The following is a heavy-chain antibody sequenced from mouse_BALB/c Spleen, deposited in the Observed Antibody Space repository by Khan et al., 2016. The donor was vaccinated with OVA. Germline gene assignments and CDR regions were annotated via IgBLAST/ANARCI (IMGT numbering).Heavy chain of an antibody. J-gene: IGHJ3*01. Sequence: QVQLKQSGPELVRPGVSVKISCKGPDYTFTDYPMHWMQQSHVKSLEWIGAVSTSYGNTNYNQKLKGKAIMTVDKYYSTAYLELARLTSEDSAIYYCARDDGYSLFAYWGQGTLVTVSA. V-gene: IGHV1S137*01. CDR1: DYTFTDYP. CDR2: VSTSYGNT. CDR3: ARDDGYSLFAY. D-gene: IGHD2-3*01.